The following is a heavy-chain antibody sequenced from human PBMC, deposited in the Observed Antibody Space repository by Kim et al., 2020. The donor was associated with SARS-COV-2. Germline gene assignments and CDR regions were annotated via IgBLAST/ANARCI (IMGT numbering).Heavy chain of an antibody. CDR1: GGSISSYY. CDR3: ASQGGGYSYGTYFDY. J-gene: IGHJ4*02. V-gene: IGHV4-59*13. CDR2: IYYSGST. D-gene: IGHD5-18*01. Sequence: SETLSLTCTVSGGSISSYYWSWIRQPPGKGLEWIGYIYYSGSTNYNPSLKSRVTISVDTSKNQFSLKLSSVTAADTAVYYCASQGGGYSYGTYFDYWGQGTLVTVSS.